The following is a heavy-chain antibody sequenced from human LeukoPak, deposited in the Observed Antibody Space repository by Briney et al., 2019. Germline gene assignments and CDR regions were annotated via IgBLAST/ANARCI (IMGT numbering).Heavy chain of an antibody. CDR3: ARGPYFPPGAFDI. V-gene: IGHV3-53*01. J-gene: IGHJ3*02. D-gene: IGHD3-9*01. CDR1: GFTVSSNY. Sequence: PGGSLRLSCAASGFTVSSNYMSWVRQAPGKGLEWVSVMYSGGSIYYADSVRGRFTISRDSSKNTLYLQMNSLRAEDTAVYYCARGPYFPPGAFDIWGQGTMVTVSS. CDR2: MYSGGSI.